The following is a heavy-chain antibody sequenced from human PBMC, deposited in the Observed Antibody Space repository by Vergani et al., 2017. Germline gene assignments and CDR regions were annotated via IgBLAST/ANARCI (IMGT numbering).Heavy chain of an antibody. V-gene: IGHV1-69*04. D-gene: IGHD2-2*01. J-gene: IGHJ6*02. CDR2: ISPILGIA. CDR3: ARVPPAAENYYYYGMDV. CDR1: GGTFNNCA. Sequence: QVQLVQSGAEVKKPGSSVKVSCKASGGTFNNCAISWVRQAPGQGLEWMGRISPILGIANYAQKFQGRVTITADKSTSTAYMELSSLRSEDTAVYYCARVPPAAENYYYYGMDVRGQGTTVTVSS.